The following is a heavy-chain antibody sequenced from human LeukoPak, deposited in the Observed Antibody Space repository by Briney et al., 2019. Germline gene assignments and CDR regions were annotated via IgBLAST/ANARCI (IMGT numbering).Heavy chain of an antibody. CDR3: ARRLVDSGASQVSDD. D-gene: IGHD2-15*01. J-gene: IGHJ4*02. Sequence: PSETLSLTCAVDSGSFSVYYWSWIRQPPGKGLEWIGEINDSGSVNCNPSLKNRVTLSVDTSKNQFSLRLSSVAAADTAVYYCARRLVDSGASQVSDDWGQGTLVTVSS. CDR2: INDSGSV. V-gene: IGHV4-34*01. CDR1: SGSFSVYY.